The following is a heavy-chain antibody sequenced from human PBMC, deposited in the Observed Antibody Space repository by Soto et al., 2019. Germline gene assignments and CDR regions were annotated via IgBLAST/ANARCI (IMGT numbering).Heavy chain of an antibody. J-gene: IGHJ4*02. CDR3: ARVKGPTLPTHYLDY. V-gene: IGHV3-48*02. CDR2: ITDITASTI. D-gene: IGHD2-2*01. Sequence: EVQLVESGGGLVQPGGSLRLSCAASGFPFGSYSMHWVRQAPGKGLEWLSYITDITASTIYYADSVKGRFTISRDNARNSLYLQMNSLRDEDTAVYYCARVKGPTLPTHYLDYWGQGTLVTVSS. CDR1: GFPFGSYS.